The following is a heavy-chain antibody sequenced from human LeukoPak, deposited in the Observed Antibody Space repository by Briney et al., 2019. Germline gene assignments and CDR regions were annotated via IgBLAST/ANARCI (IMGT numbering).Heavy chain of an antibody. J-gene: IGHJ5*02. D-gene: IGHD4-23*01. CDR1: VYTFTSYD. Sequence: GASAKVSCKASVYTFTSYDINWVRQATGQGLEWMGWMNPNSGNTGYAQKFQGRVTMTRNTSISTAYMELSSLRSEDTAVYYCARGPIQYGGNSYWFDPWGQGTLVTVSS. CDR2: MNPNSGNT. CDR3: ARGPIQYGGNSYWFDP. V-gene: IGHV1-8*01.